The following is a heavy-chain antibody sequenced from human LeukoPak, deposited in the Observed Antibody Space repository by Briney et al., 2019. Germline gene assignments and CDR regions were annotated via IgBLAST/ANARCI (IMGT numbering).Heavy chain of an antibody. CDR3: ARRAYHDTNGRLSDV. J-gene: IGHJ6*02. D-gene: IGHD3-22*01. V-gene: IGHV3-48*02. Sequence: GGSLGLSCAASGFTFRSYSMNWVRLARVWGLDCSSYISSCSDFLPYAGSVKGRFTITRDNAKNSLYLQMNSLRDEDTAVYYCARRAYHDTNGRLSDVWGQGTTVTVSS. CDR1: GFTFRSYS. CDR2: ISSCSDFL.